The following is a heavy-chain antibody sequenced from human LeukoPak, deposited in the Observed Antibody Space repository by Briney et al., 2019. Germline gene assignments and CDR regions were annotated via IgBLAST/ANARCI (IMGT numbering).Heavy chain of an antibody. V-gene: IGHV4-59*01. CDR1: GGSISSYY. CDR3: ASPGRPSSGWLKFDY. CDR2: IYYSGST. D-gene: IGHD6-19*01. J-gene: IGHJ4*02. Sequence: SETLSLTCTVSGGSISSYYWSWIRQPPGKGLEWIGYIYYSGSTNYNPSLKSRVTISVDTSKNQFSLKLSSVTAADTAVYYCASPGRPSSGWLKFDYWGQGTLVTVSS.